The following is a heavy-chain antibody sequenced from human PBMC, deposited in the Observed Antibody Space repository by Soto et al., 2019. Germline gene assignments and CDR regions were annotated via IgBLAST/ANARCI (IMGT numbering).Heavy chain of an antibody. CDR2: IYTSGST. J-gene: IGHJ6*02. CDR3: ARDGGSNNWNSEFYHGMDV. Sequence: PXGTLSLTCTVSGGSISSYYWSWIRQPSGKGLEWIGRIYTSGSTNYNPSLKSRVTMSVDTSKNQFSLKLSSVTAADTAVYYCARDGGSNNWNSEFYHGMDVWGQGTTVTVSS. CDR1: GGSISSYY. V-gene: IGHV4-4*07. D-gene: IGHD1-7*01.